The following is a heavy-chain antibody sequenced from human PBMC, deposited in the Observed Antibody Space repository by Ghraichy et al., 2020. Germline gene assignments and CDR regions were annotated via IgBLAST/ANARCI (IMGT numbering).Heavy chain of an antibody. J-gene: IGHJ3*02. CDR3: ARAPPYYYDSSGYYYDVAAFDI. V-gene: IGHV3-7*01. CDR1: GFTFSSYW. CDR2: IKQDGSEK. Sequence: GGSLRLSCAASGFTFSSYWMSWVRQAPGKGLEWVANIKQDGSEKYYVDSVKGRFTISRDNAKNSLYLQMNSLRAEDTAVYYFARAPPYYYDSSGYYYDVAAFDIWGQGTMVTVSS. D-gene: IGHD3-22*01.